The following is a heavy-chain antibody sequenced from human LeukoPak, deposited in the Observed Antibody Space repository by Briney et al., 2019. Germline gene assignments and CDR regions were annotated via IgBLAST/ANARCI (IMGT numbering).Heavy chain of an antibody. D-gene: IGHD6-19*01. CDR2: MNPNSGNT. J-gene: IGHJ4*02. V-gene: IGHV1-8*01. CDR1: GYTFTSYD. Sequence: GASVKVSCKASGYTFTSYDINWVRQATGQGREWMGWMNPNSGNTGYAQKFQGRVTMARNTSISTAYMDLRSLRSDDTAVYYCARDPTIAVAGPGYWGQGTLVTVSS. CDR3: ARDPTIAVAGPGY.